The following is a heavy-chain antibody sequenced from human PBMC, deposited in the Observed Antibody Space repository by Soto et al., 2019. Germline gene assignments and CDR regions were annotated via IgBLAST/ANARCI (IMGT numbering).Heavy chain of an antibody. D-gene: IGHD3-10*01. CDR1: GGSFSGYY. CDR2: INHSGST. CDR3: ARIPSGSYASDIDY. V-gene: IGHV4-34*01. J-gene: IGHJ4*02. Sequence: SETLSLTCAVYGGSFSGYYWSWIRQPPGKGLEWIGEINHSGSTNYNPSLKSRVTISVDTSKNQFSLKLSSVTAADTAVYYCARIPSGSYASDIDYWGQGTLVTVSS.